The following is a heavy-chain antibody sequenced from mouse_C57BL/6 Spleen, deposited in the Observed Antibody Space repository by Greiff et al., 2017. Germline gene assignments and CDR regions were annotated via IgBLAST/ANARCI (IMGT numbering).Heavy chain of an antibody. Sequence: VQLQQSGAELARPGASVKLSCTASGYTFTSYGISWVKQRTGQGLEWIGEIYPRSGNTYSNEKFTGKATLTADKSSSTAYMELRSLTSEDSAVYFCADSNYAMDYWGQGTSVTVSS. J-gene: IGHJ4*01. CDR3: ADSNYAMDY. D-gene: IGHD2-5*01. V-gene: IGHV1-81*01. CDR1: GYTFTSYG. CDR2: IYPRSGNT.